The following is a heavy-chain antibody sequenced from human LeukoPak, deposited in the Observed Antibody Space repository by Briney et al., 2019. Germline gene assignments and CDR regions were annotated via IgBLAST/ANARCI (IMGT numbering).Heavy chain of an antibody. CDR1: GYTFTGYY. Sequence: ASVKVSCKASGYTFTGYYMHWVRQAPGQGLEWMGWINPNSGGTNYAQKFQGRVTMTRDTFISTAYMELSRLRSDDTAVYYCARAGGNSGYELGAFDIWGQGTMVTVSS. D-gene: IGHD5-12*01. CDR2: INPNSGGT. V-gene: IGHV1-2*02. CDR3: ARAGGNSGYELGAFDI. J-gene: IGHJ3*02.